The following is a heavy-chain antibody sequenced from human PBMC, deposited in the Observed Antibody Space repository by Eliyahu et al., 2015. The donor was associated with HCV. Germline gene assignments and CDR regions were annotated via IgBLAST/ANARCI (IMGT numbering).Heavy chain of an antibody. CDR2: ISYDGSNK. CDR3: ARVDETYYYGSGSRGAFDI. V-gene: IGHV3-30-3*01. CDR1: GFXFSSYA. J-gene: IGHJ3*02. D-gene: IGHD3-10*01. Sequence: QVQLVESGGGVVQPGRSLRLSCAASGFXFSSYAMHWVRQAPGKGLEWVAVISYDGSNKYYADSVKGRFTISRDNSKNTLYLQMNSLRAEDTAVYYCARVDETYYYGSGSRGAFDIWGQGTMVTVSS.